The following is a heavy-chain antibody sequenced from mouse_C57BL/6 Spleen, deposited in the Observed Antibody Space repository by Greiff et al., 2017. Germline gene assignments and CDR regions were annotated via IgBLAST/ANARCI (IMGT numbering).Heavy chain of an antibody. CDR1: GYTFTSYW. Sequence: QVHVKQPGAELVKPGASVKMSCKASGYTFTSYWITWVKQRPGQGLEWIGDIYPGSGSTNYNEKFKSKATLTVDTSSSTAYMQLSSLTSEDSAVYYCARSYDGYYGNYFDYWGQGTTLTVSS. V-gene: IGHV1-55*01. D-gene: IGHD2-3*01. CDR2: IYPGSGST. J-gene: IGHJ2*01. CDR3: ARSYDGYYGNYFDY.